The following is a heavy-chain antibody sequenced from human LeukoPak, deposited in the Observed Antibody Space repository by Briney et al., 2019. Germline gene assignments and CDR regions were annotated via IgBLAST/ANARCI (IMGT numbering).Heavy chain of an antibody. D-gene: IGHD1-26*01. J-gene: IGHJ3*02. V-gene: IGHV1-2*02. CDR1: GYTFTGYY. Sequence: ASVKVSCKASGYTFTGYYMHWVRQAPGQGLEWMGWINPNSGGTNYAQKFQGRVTMTRDTSISTAYMELSRLRSDDTAVYYCARTYARRAPNAFDIWGQGTMVTVSS. CDR2: INPNSGGT. CDR3: ARTYARRAPNAFDI.